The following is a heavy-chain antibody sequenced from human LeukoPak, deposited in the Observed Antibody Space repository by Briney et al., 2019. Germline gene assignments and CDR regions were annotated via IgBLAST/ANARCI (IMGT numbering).Heavy chain of an antibody. CDR1: G. CDR2: ISGSGGST. J-gene: IGHJ6*03. V-gene: IGHV3-23*01. Sequence: GXXWXRQAPGXXXXXXXAISGSGGSTXXADPVKGRFTISREXXKNTLYLQMNSLRAEDTGVYYCXXXXXPYYYYYMDVWGKGTTVTVSS. CDR3: XXXXXPYYYYYMDV.